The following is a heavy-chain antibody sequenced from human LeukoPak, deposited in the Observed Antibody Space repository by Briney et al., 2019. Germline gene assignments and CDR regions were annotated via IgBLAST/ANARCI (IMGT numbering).Heavy chain of an antibody. J-gene: IGHJ6*03. Sequence: SETLSLTCTVSGGSISSGSYYWSWIRQPAGKGLEWIGRIYTSGSTNYNPSLKSRVTMSVDTSKNQFSLKLSSVTAADTAVYYCARDPSEPAALKYYYYMDVWGKGTTVTVSS. V-gene: IGHV4-61*02. CDR3: ARDPSEPAALKYYYYMDV. CDR1: GGSISSGSYY. CDR2: IYTSGST. D-gene: IGHD2-2*01.